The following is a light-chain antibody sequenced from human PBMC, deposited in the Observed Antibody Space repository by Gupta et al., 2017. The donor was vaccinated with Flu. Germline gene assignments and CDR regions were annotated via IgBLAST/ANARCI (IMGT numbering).Light chain of an antibody. V-gene: IGLV1-40*01. CDR1: SSHIGEADA. J-gene: IGLJ2*01. CDR3: QSHDSSLSGLV. Sequence: VTLSCTRSSSHIGEADAVHRYQQLTGTAHKILIYGNSNRVSGVPDRFSGSKSGTAAALALTGLQAEDEADYYCQSHDSSLSGLVFGGGTKVTVL. CDR2: GNS.